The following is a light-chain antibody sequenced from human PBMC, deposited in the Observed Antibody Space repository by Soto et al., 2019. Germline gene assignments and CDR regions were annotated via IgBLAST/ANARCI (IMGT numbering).Light chain of an antibody. CDR1: QSLVYSDGNAY. CDR3: MQGTHWPPT. J-gene: IGKJ1*01. V-gene: IGKV2-30*01. CDR2: KAS. Sequence: DVVMTQSPLSLPVTLGQPASISCWSSQSLVYSDGNAYLNWFQQRPGQSPRRLLYKASKRDSWVTERFSGSGSGTDFTLQINRVEAEEVGIYCCMQGTHWPPTFGRGNRVEIK.